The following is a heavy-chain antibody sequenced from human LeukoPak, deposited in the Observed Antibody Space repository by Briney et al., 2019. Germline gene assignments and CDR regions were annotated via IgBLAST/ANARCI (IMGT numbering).Heavy chain of an antibody. CDR3: AHSMEDDSSGYYLIFDY. J-gene: IGHJ4*02. V-gene: IGHV2-5*01. CDR1: GFSLSTSGVG. CDR2: IYWNDDK. D-gene: IGHD3-22*01. Sequence: SGPTLVKPTQTLTLTCTFSGFSLSTSGVGVGWIRQPPGKALEWLALIYWNDDKRYSPSLKSRLTITKDTSKNQVVLTMTNMDPVDTATYYCAHSMEDDSSGYYLIFDYWGQGTLVTVSS.